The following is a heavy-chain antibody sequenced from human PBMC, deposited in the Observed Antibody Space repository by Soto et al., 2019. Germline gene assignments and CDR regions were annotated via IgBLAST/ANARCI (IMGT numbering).Heavy chain of an antibody. CDR2: ISYDGSNK. D-gene: IGHD2-2*01. CDR1: GLNISSYG. J-gene: IGHJ4*02. CDR3: AKDTEDIVVVPAAIPSYYFDY. Sequence: GRSLRLSCTAAGLNISSYGMHWVRQAPGKGLEWVAVISYDGSNKYYADSVKGRFTISRDNSKNTLYLQMNSLRAEDTAVYYCAKDTEDIVVVPAAIPSYYFDYWGQGTLVTVSS. V-gene: IGHV3-30*18.